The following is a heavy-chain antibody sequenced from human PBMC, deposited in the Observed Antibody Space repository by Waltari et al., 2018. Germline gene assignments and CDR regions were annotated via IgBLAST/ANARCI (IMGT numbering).Heavy chain of an antibody. V-gene: IGHV3-33*06. J-gene: IGHJ4*02. Sequence: QVPLVESGGGVVQPGRSLRLPCAASGFTFSSSRLHCVRPAPGKGLEWVAVIWYDGSNKYYADSVKSRFTISRDNSKNTLYLQMNSLRAEDTAVYYCAKDRETTVNRRIFGGFDYWGQGTLVTVSS. CDR1: GFTFSSSR. D-gene: IGHD4-17*01. CDR3: AKDRETTVNRRIFGGFDY. CDR2: IWYDGSNK.